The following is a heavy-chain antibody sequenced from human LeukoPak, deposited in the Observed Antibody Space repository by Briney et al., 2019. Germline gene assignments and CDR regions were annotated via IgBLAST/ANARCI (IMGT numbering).Heavy chain of an antibody. CDR3: ARGYCSGGSCYLVENWFDF. Sequence: ASVKVSCKASGYTFSDYYMYWLRQAPGEGLEWMGRINPKSGDTNYAQNFQGRVTMTRDTSMNTAYMELSRLRSDDTAVYFCARGYCSGGSCYLVENWFDFWGQGTLLTVSS. V-gene: IGHV1-2*06. D-gene: IGHD2-15*01. CDR1: GYTFSDYY. J-gene: IGHJ5*01. CDR2: INPKSGDT.